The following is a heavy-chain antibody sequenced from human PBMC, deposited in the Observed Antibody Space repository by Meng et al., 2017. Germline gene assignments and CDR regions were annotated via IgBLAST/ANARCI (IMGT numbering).Heavy chain of an antibody. Sequence: GESLKISCAASGFTFSSYWMHWVRQAPGKGLVWVSRINSDGSSTSYADSVKGRFTISRDNTKNTLYLQMNSLRAEDTAVYYCASQSLWFEEDYWGQGTLVTVS. D-gene: IGHD3-10*01. V-gene: IGHV3-74*01. CDR3: ASQSLWFEEDY. CDR2: INSDGSST. CDR1: GFTFSSYW. J-gene: IGHJ4*02.